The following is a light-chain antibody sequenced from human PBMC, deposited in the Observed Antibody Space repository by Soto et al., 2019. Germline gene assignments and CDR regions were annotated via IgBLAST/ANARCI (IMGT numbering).Light chain of an antibody. Sequence: QSVLTQPPSVAGSPGQSVAIPCPGNSNDVGSYNRVSWYQQPPGTAPKVMIYEVSNRPSGVPDRFSGSKSGNTASLTISGLQAEDEADYYCSPYTSSSTYVFGTGTKVTVL. CDR1: SNDVGSYNR. J-gene: IGLJ1*01. CDR2: EVS. CDR3: SPYTSSSTYV. V-gene: IGLV2-18*02.